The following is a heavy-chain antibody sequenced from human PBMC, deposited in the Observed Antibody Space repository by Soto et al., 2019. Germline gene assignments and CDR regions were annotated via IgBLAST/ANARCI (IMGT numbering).Heavy chain of an antibody. CDR2: ISYDGSNK. D-gene: IGHD2-2*01. Sequence: VQLVESGGGVVQPGRSLRLSCAASGFTFSSYAMHWVRQAPGKGLEWVAVISYDGSNKYYADSVKGRFTISRDNSKNTLYLQMNSLRAEDTAVYYCARPGDIVVVPAPTRSWFDPWGQGTLVTVSS. J-gene: IGHJ5*02. V-gene: IGHV3-30-3*01. CDR1: GFTFSSYA. CDR3: ARPGDIVVVPAPTRSWFDP.